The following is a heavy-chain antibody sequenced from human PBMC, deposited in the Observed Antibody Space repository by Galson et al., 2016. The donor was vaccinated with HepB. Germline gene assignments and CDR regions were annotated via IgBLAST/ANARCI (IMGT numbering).Heavy chain of an antibody. J-gene: IGHJ3*02. Sequence: SLRLSCAASGFTFSSYGIHWVRQAPGKGLEWVAVISYDGSHKLYSDSVKGRFTISRDNSKNTVYLDINSLRIEDTALYYCAKDKMGAFDMWGQGSMVTVSS. CDR2: ISYDGSHK. V-gene: IGHV3-30*18. CDR3: AKDKMGAFDM. D-gene: IGHD2-8*01. CDR1: GFTFSSYG.